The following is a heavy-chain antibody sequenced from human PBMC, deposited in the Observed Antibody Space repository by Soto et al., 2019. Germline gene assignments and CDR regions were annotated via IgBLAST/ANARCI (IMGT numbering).Heavy chain of an antibody. D-gene: IGHD6-13*01. CDR2: ISYDGSNK. J-gene: IGHJ6*02. CDR1: GFTFSSYG. V-gene: IGHV3-30*18. CDR3: AKDRAAAGNYYGMDV. Sequence: GGSLRLSCAASGFTFSSYGMHWVRQAPGKGLEWVAVISYDGSNKYYADSVKGRFTISRDNSKNTLYLQMNSLRAEDTAVYYCAKDRAAAGNYYGMDVWGQGTTVTVSS.